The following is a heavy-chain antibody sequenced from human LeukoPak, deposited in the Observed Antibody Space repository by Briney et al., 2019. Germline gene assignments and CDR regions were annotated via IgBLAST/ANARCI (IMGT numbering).Heavy chain of an antibody. CDR3: AREAYYYGSGSYYAY. CDR2: IYHSVST. D-gene: IGHD3-10*01. CDR1: GYSISSGYY. J-gene: IGHJ4*02. Sequence: PSETLSLTCAVSGYSISSGYYWGWIRQPPGKGLEWIGSIYHSVSTYYNPSLKSRVTISVDTSKNQFSLKLSSATAADTAVYYCAREAYYYGSGSYYAYWGQGTLVTVSS. V-gene: IGHV4-38-2*02.